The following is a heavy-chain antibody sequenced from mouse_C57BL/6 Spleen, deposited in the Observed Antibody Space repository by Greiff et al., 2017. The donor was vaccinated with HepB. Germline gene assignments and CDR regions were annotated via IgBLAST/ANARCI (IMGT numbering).Heavy chain of an antibody. V-gene: IGHV10-1*01. CDR3: VRQISYAMDY. J-gene: IGHJ4*01. Sequence: EVQGVESGGGLVQPKGSLKLSCAASGFSFNTYAMNWVRQAPGKGLEWVARIRSKSNNYATYYADSVKDRFTISRDDSESMLYLQMNNLKTEDTAMYYCVRQISYAMDYWGQGTSVTVSS. CDR2: IRSKSNNYAT. CDR1: GFSFNTYA.